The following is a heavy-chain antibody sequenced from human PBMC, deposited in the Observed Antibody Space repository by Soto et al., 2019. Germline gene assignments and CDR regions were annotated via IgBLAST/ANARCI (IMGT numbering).Heavy chain of an antibody. CDR2: INHSGST. CDR1: VGSFSGYY. Sequence: PSETLSLTCAFYVGSFSGYYWSCIRHPPGKGLEWIGEINHSGSTNYNPSLKSRVTISVDTSKNQFSLKVRSVTAADTAVYYCARSQGAHYYYYGMDVLGQGTTVNVSS. J-gene: IGHJ6*02. CDR3: ARSQGAHYYYYGMDV. V-gene: IGHV4-34*01.